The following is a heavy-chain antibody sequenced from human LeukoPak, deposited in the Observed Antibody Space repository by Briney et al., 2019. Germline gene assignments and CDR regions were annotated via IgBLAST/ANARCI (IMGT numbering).Heavy chain of an antibody. CDR2: IKLDGSEK. D-gene: IGHD1/OR15-1a*01. V-gene: IGHV3-7*03. CDR3: AKGTKPVMTIPDY. Sequence: GGSLRLSCVASGFTFGKYWMSWVRQAPGKGLEWVANIKLDGSEKNYVDSVKGRFTISRDNTKNSLYLQMNSLRAEDTAMYYCAKGTKPVMTIPDYWGQGILVTVSS. J-gene: IGHJ4*02. CDR1: GFTFGKYW.